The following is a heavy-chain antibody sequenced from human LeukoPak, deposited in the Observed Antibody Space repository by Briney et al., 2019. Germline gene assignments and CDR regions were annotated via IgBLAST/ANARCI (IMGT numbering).Heavy chain of an antibody. Sequence: GGSLRLSCAASGFTFSNYIMDWVRQAPGKELEWVAVISFDGNNKYYADSVKGRFTISRDNSKNTLYVQMNSLRTDDTAEYYCARGQVVMGSYYFDYWGQGTLVTVSS. J-gene: IGHJ4*02. CDR1: GFTFSNYI. CDR2: ISFDGNNK. CDR3: ARGQVVMGSYYFDY. V-gene: IGHV3-30-3*01. D-gene: IGHD3-22*01.